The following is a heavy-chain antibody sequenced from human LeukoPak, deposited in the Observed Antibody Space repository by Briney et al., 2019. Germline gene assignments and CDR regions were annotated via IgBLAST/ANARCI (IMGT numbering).Heavy chain of an antibody. J-gene: IGHJ4*02. V-gene: IGHV3-15*01. D-gene: IGHD5-12*01. CDR3: TTEESGYDSGGDY. CDR2: IKSKTDGGTT. CDR1: GFTFSNAW. Sequence: PGGSLRLSCAASGFTFSNAWMSWVRQAPGKGLEWVGRIKSKTDGGTTDYAAPVKGRFTISRDDSKNTLYLQMNSLKTEDTAVYYCTTEESGYDSGGDYWGQGTLVTVSS.